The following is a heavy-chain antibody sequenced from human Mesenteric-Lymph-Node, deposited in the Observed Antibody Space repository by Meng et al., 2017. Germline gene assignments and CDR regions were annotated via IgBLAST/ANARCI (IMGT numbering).Heavy chain of an antibody. CDR3: ARWGEGPAVSVRAFDV. CDR2: IYTSGNT. D-gene: IGHD2-21*01. CDR1: GASISSSNYY. J-gene: IGHJ3*01. Sequence: SETLSLTCTVSGASISSSNYYWSWIRQPAGKGLEWIGRIYTSGNTIYNPSLKSRVTMSLDTSKNQISLKLKSVTAADTAVYYCARWGEGPAVSVRAFDVWGRGIRVTVSS. V-gene: IGHV4-61*02.